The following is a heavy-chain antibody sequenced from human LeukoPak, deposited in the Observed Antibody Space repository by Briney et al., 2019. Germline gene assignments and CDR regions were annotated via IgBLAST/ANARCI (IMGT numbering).Heavy chain of an antibody. CDR2: INTNTGNP. D-gene: IGHD6-19*01. Sequence: ASVKVSCKASGYTFTSYAMNWVRQAPGQGLEWMGWINTNTGNPTYAQGFTGRFVFSLDTSVSTAYLQISSLKAEDTAVYYCARRRHSGWSYYYYGMDVWGQGTTVTVSS. J-gene: IGHJ6*02. CDR3: ARRRHSGWSYYYYGMDV. V-gene: IGHV7-4-1*02. CDR1: GYTFTSYA.